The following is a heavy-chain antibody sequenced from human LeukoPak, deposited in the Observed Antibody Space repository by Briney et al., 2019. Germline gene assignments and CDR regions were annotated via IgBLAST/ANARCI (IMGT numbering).Heavy chain of an antibody. J-gene: IGHJ4*02. Sequence: ASVKVSCKASGYTLTSYYMHWVRQAPGQGLEWMGIINPSGGSTSYAQKFQGRVTMSRDMSTSTVYMELSSLRSEDTAVYYCARIVGATTGLQYYFDYWGQGTLVTVSS. V-gene: IGHV1-46*01. CDR3: ARIVGATTGLQYYFDY. CDR2: INPSGGST. D-gene: IGHD1-26*01. CDR1: GYTLTSYY.